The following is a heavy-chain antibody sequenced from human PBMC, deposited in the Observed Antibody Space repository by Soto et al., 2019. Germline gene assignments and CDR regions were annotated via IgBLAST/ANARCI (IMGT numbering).Heavy chain of an antibody. CDR3: ARSVFP. Sequence: SETLSLTCTFSGGSFSSISNHYCSWIRRPPGKGLEWIGYIYYSGSTYYNPSLKSRVTISVDTSKNQFSLKLSSVTAADTAVYYCARSVFPWGQGTLVTVSS. CDR1: GGSFSSISNHY. J-gene: IGHJ5*02. V-gene: IGHV4-31*03. CDR2: IYYSGST.